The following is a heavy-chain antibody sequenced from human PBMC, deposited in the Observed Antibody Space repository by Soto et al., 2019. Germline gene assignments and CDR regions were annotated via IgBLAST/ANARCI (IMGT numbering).Heavy chain of an antibody. J-gene: IGHJ6*02. Sequence: QVQLVQSGAEVKKPGSSVKVSCKASGGTFSSYAISWVRQAPEQGLEWMGGIIPIFGTANYEQKFQGRVTITADESTSTAYMELSSLRSEDTAVYYCARDWGRGIAAVNGMDVWGQGTTVTVSS. CDR2: IIPIFGTA. D-gene: IGHD6-13*01. CDR1: GGTFSSYA. V-gene: IGHV1-69*12. CDR3: ARDWGRGIAAVNGMDV.